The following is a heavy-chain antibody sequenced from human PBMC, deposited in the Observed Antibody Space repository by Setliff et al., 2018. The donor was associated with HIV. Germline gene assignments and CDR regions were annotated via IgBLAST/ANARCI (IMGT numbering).Heavy chain of an antibody. CDR2: ISSSGSTI. CDR1: EFTFSSYE. D-gene: IGHD2-15*01. V-gene: IGHV3-48*03. J-gene: IGHJ6*03. Sequence: GSLRLSCATSEFTFSSYEMFWVRQAPGKGLEWVSYISSSGSTIYHADSVKGRFTISRDNSKNTLYLQMNSLRAEDTAVYYCARDATRGGDMDVWAKGTTVTVSS. CDR3: ARDATRGGDMDV.